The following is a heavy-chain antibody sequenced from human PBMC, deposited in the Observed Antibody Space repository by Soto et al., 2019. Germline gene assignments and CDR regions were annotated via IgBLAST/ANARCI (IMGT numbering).Heavy chain of an antibody. D-gene: IGHD2-2*02. V-gene: IGHV3-30*18. CDR2: LSHDGSNK. Sequence: QVQLVESGGGVVQPGRSLRLSCAASGFTLSSHGMHWVRQAPGEGLEWVAVLSHDGSNKFYAVSVEGRFTISRDDSKNTLYLQMNSLRAEDTAMYYCAKENTFADYWGQGTLVTVSP. J-gene: IGHJ4*02. CDR3: AKENTFADY. CDR1: GFTLSSHG.